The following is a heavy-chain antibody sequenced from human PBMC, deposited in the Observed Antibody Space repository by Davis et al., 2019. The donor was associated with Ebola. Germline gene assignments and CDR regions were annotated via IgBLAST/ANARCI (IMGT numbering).Heavy chain of an antibody. Sequence: PGGSLRLSCAASGFSFSAAAIHWVRQAPGKGLEWVGRIRAKTKNYATASSESVKGRFTFSRDDSKNTAYLQMHSLKTEDAAVYYCSTLLDYWGQGTLVTVS. CDR2: IRAKTKNYAT. CDR3: STLLDY. J-gene: IGHJ4*02. CDR1: GFSFSAAA. V-gene: IGHV3-73*01.